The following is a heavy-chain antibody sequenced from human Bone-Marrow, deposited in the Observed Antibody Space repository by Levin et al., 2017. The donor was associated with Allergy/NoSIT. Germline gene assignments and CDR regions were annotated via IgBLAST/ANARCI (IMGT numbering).Heavy chain of an antibody. V-gene: IGHV3-30*18. CDR2: ISYDGSNI. CDR1: GFSFSIYG. J-gene: IGHJ4*02. Sequence: GESLKISCAASGFSFSIYGMHWVRQAPGKGLEWVAVISYDGSNIYYADSVRGRFTISRDNSKNTLYLQMNSLRGEDTAVYYCAKKAPTTTMAGIDYWGRGTLVTVSS. CDR3: AKKAPTTTMAGIDY. D-gene: IGHD6-19*01.